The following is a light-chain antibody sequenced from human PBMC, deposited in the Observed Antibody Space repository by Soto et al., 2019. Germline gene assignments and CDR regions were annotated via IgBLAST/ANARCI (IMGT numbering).Light chain of an antibody. CDR3: RQYDGSLFT. V-gene: IGKV3-20*01. J-gene: IGKJ3*01. Sequence: EIVLTQSPGTLSVSLGERATLSCRASQSVSSSYLAWYQQKAGQPPRLLIYAASTRATGIPDRFSGSGSGADFTLTISTLEPEDIAVYYCRQYDGSLFTFGPGTKVDIK. CDR1: QSVSSSY. CDR2: AAS.